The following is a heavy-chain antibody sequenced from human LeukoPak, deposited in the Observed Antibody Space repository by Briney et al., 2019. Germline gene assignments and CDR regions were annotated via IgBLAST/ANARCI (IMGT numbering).Heavy chain of an antibody. CDR1: GGTFSSYA. J-gene: IGHJ3*02. CDR3: ARGSYGSSSAFDI. V-gene: IGHV1-69*13. D-gene: IGHD5-18*01. Sequence: SVKVSCKASGGTFSSYAISWVRQAPGQGLEWMGGIIPIFGAANYAQKFQGRVTITADESTSTAYMELSSLRSEDTAVYYCARGSYGSSSAFDIWGQGTMVTVSS. CDR2: IIPIFGAA.